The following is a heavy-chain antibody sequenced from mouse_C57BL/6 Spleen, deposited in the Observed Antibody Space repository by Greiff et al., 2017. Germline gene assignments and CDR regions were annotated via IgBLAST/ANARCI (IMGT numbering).Heavy chain of an antibody. Sequence: VMLVESGAELANPGASVKLSCKASGYTFTSYWMPWVNQRPGQGLEWIGYINPSSGYTKYHQKFKDKATLTADKSSSTAYMQLSSLPYEDAAVYYGARSGDGYRGAWFAYWGQGTLVTVSA. CDR1: GYTFTSYW. J-gene: IGHJ3*01. CDR3: ARSGDGYRGAWFAY. V-gene: IGHV1-7*01. D-gene: IGHD2-3*01. CDR2: INPSSGYT.